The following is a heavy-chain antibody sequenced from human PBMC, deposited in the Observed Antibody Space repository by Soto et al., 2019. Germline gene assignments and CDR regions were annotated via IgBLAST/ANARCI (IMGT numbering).Heavy chain of an antibody. J-gene: IGHJ4*02. CDR3: ARGIAVAGHYYFDY. Sequence: PSETLSLTCDVSGDSISTSSYYWGWIRQPPGKGLEWIASIYYSGATYYNPSLKSRVTMPVDTSKNQFSLKLSSVTAADTAVYYCARGIAVAGHYYFDYWGQGTLVTVSS. CDR1: GDSISTSSYY. CDR2: IYYSGAT. D-gene: IGHD6-19*01. V-gene: IGHV4-39*07.